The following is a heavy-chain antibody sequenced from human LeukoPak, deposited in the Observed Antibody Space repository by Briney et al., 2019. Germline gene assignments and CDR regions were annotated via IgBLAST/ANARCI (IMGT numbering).Heavy chain of an antibody. Sequence: SETLSLTYAVSGGSISSSNWGSGGRQRPGKGLEWIGEISHSGSTNYNPSLKSRVTISVDKSKNQFSLKLSSVTAADTAVYYCAKVANSIFGYYVSGSYSKGGLDSWGQGTLVTVSS. CDR1: GGSISSSNW. CDR2: ISHSGST. V-gene: IGHV4-4*02. J-gene: IGHJ4*02. D-gene: IGHD3-10*01. CDR3: AKVANSIFGYYVSGSYSKGGLDS.